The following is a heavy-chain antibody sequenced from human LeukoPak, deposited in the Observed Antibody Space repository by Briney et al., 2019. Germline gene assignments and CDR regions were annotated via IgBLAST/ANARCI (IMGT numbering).Heavy chain of an antibody. D-gene: IGHD3-22*01. CDR3: ARGRHDSSGYYQFDY. V-gene: IGHV4-59*01. Sequence: SETLSLTCTVSGGSISSYYWRWIRQPPGKGLEWIGYIYYSGSTNYNPSLKSRVTISVDTSKNQFSLKLSSVTAADTAVYYCARGRHDSSGYYQFDYWGQGTLVTVSS. J-gene: IGHJ4*02. CDR1: GGSISSYY. CDR2: IYYSGST.